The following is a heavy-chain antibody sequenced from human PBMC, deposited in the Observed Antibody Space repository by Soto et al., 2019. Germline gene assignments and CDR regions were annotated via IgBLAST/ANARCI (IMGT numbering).Heavy chain of an antibody. D-gene: IGHD1-20*01. CDR1: GASVSSSHY. CDR3: ARHYNTGAFFDY. Sequence: QLQLQESGPGLVKSSETLSLTCSVSGASVSSSHYWGWIRQPPGKGLEWIGSVSYSGSPYYSPSFKSRITISVDTSNNQFSLRVRSVTDTDTAVYFCARHYNTGAFFDYWGQGKLVTVSS. V-gene: IGHV4-39*01. J-gene: IGHJ4*02. CDR2: VSYSGSP.